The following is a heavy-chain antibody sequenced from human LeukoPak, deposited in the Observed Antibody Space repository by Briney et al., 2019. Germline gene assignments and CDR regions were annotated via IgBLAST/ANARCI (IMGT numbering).Heavy chain of an antibody. CDR1: GYTFTSYY. CDR2: INPSGGST. Sequence: ASVKVSCKASGYTFTSYYMHWVRQAPGQGLEWMGIINPSGGSTSYAQKFQGRVTMTRNTSISTAYMELSSLRSEDTAVYYCARLHSGSYPTWGQGTLVTVSS. D-gene: IGHD1-26*01. J-gene: IGHJ4*02. CDR3: ARLHSGSYPT. V-gene: IGHV1-46*01.